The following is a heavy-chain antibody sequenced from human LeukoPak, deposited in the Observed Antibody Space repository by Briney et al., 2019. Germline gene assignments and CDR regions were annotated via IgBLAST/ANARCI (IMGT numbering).Heavy chain of an antibody. CDR3: AKDQDPIQLWFFDY. CDR1: GFTFSSYA. J-gene: IGHJ4*02. V-gene: IGHV3-23*01. D-gene: IGHD5-18*01. Sequence: QPGGSLRLSCAASGFTFSSYAMSWVRQAPGKGLEWVSVTSGSGSSTFYADSVKGRFTISRDNSKNTLYLQMNSLRAEDTAVYYCAKDQDPIQLWFFDYWGQGTLVTVSS. CDR2: TSGSGSST.